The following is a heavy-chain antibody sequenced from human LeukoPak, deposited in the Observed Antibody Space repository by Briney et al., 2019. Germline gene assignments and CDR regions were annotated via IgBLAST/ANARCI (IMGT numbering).Heavy chain of an antibody. CDR3: ATPIFGVAPDV. D-gene: IGHD3-3*01. J-gene: IGHJ6*04. CDR1: GGSISSNY. CDR2: IYYSGST. V-gene: IGHV4-59*05. Sequence: SETLSLTCTVSGGSISSNYWSWIRQPAGKGLEWIGSIYYSGSTYYNPSLKSRVTISVDTSKNQFSLKLSSVTAADTAVYYCATPIFGVAPDVWGKGTTVTVSS.